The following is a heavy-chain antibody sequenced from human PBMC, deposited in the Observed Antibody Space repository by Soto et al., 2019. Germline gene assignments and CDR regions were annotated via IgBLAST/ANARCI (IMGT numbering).Heavy chain of an antibody. CDR1: GFTFSSYS. J-gene: IGHJ6*02. CDR3: ARDRLTGNYYYGMDV. D-gene: IGHD7-27*01. Sequence: EVQLVESGGGLVKPGGSLRLSCAASGFTFSSYSMNWVRQAPGKGLEWVSSISSSSSYIYYADSVKGRFTISRDNAKNAPYLQTNSLRAEDTAVYYCARDRLTGNYYYGMDVWGQGTTVTVSS. CDR2: ISSSSSYI. V-gene: IGHV3-21*01.